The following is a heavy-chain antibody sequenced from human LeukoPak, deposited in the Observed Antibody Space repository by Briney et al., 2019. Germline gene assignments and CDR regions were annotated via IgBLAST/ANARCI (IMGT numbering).Heavy chain of an antibody. J-gene: IGHJ4*02. Sequence: ETLSLTCTVSGGSISGYYWSWIRQSPGKRLEWIAYISFTGNTNYNPSLKSRVTISLDTSKTHFSLTLSSLTAADTAVYYCARSPPGWYYDNSGQYYFDTWGQGALVTVSS. CDR2: ISFTGNT. CDR1: GGSISGYY. CDR3: ARSPPGWYYDNSGQYYFDT. V-gene: IGHV4-59*08. D-gene: IGHD3-22*01.